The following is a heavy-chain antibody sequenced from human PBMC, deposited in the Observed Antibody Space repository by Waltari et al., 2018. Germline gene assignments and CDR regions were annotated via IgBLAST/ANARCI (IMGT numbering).Heavy chain of an antibody. D-gene: IGHD3-22*01. CDR2: VFTSGLT. CDR3: AREWDHYDNSGKGAFEI. J-gene: IGHJ6*04. Sequence: QVQLQESGPGLVKPSQTLSLTCIVSGGSISSGGYYWSWIRQPAGKGLEWIGRVFTSGLTNYNPSLKSRVTVSLDTSKNHFSLNLSSVTAADTAVYYCAREWDHYDNSGKGAFEIWGKGTTVTVSS. V-gene: IGHV4-61*02. CDR1: GGSISSGGYY.